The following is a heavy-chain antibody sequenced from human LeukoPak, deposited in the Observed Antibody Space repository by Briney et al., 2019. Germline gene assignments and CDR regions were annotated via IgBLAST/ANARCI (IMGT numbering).Heavy chain of an antibody. CDR3: ARLEAYSGSLDY. D-gene: IGHD1-26*01. CDR1: GFTFSSYS. V-gene: IGHV3-21*01. Sequence: GGSLRLSCAASGFTFSSYSMNWVRQAPGKGLEWVSSISSSSSYIYYADSVKGRFTISRDNAKNSLYLQRNSLRAEDTAVYYCARLEAYSGSLDYWGQGTLVTVSS. J-gene: IGHJ4*02. CDR2: ISSSSSYI.